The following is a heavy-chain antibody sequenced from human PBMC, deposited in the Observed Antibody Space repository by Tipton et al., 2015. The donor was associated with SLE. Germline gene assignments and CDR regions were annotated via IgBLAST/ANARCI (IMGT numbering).Heavy chain of an antibody. CDR1: GGSISSYY. Sequence: GLVKPSETLSLTCTVSGGSISSYYWSWIRQPPGKGLEWIGYIYYSGSTNYNPSLKSRVTISVDTSKNQFSLKLSTVTAADTAVYYCARGPRDYYYYMDVWGKGTTVTVSS. CDR2: IYYSGST. V-gene: IGHV4-59*01. CDR3: ARGPRDYYYYMDV. J-gene: IGHJ6*03.